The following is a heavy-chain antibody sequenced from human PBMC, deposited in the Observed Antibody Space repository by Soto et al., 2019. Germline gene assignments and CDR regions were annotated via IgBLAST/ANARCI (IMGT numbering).Heavy chain of an antibody. J-gene: IGHJ5*02. D-gene: IGHD3-10*01. CDR3: NRDLNYYGSADP. V-gene: IGHV1-46*03. Sequence: ASVKVSCKASGYTFTSYYMHWVRQAPGQGLEWMGIINPSGGSTTYAQKFQGRVTMTRDTSTSTVYMELSNLRYEDTAVYYCNRDLNYYGSADPWGQGTLVTVSS. CDR2: INPSGGST. CDR1: GYTFTSYY.